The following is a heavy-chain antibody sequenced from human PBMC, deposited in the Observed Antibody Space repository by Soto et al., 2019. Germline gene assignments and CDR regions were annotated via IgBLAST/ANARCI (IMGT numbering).Heavy chain of an antibody. CDR2: IYHSGST. D-gene: IGHD2-21*01. CDR1: GGSISSGGYS. J-gene: IGHJ5*02. CDR3: ARTIPNWFDP. Sequence: SETLSLTCAVSGGSISSGGYSWSWIRQPPGKGLEWIGYIYHSGSTYYNPSLKSRVTISVDRSKNQFSLKLSSVTAADTAVYYCARTIPNWFDPWGPGTLVTVSS. V-gene: IGHV4-30-2*01.